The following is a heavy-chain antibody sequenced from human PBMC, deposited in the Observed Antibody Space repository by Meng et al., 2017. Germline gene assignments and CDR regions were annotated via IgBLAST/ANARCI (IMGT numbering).Heavy chain of an antibody. J-gene: IGHJ3*02. CDR2: IYPGDSDT. Sequence: KVSCKGSGYSFTSYWIGWVRQMPGKGLEWMGIIYPGDSDTRYSPSFQGQVTISADKSISTAYLQWSSLKASDTAMYYCARCRSGSTAILGAFDIWGQGTMVTVSS. V-gene: IGHV5-51*01. D-gene: IGHD2-21*02. CDR3: ARCRSGSTAILGAFDI. CDR1: GYSFTSYW.